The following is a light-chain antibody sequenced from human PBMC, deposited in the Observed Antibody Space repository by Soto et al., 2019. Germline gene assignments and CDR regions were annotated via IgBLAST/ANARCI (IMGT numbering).Light chain of an antibody. Sequence: EIVLTQSPGTLSLSPGERATLSCRASQTVTSNDVDWYQQKPGQAPRLLIYGTFIRATGIPDRFSGSRSGTDFTLTISRLEPEDSPVYYCHQYDTAPHTFGQGTKLEIK. J-gene: IGKJ2*01. CDR1: QTVTSND. CDR2: GTF. CDR3: HQYDTAPHT. V-gene: IGKV3-20*01.